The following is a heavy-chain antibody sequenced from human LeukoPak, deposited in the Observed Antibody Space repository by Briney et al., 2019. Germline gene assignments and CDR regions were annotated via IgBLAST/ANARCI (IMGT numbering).Heavy chain of an antibody. CDR1: GGSISSSSYY. CDR3: ARSCSGTSCYVGVY. CDR2: INHSGST. Sequence: SETLSLTCTVSGGSISSSSYYWNWIRQPPGKGLEWIGEINHSGSTNYNPSLKSRVTISVDTSKNQFSLKLSSVTAADTALYYCARSCSGTSCYVGVYWGQGTRVTVSS. D-gene: IGHD2-15*01. V-gene: IGHV4-39*07. J-gene: IGHJ4*02.